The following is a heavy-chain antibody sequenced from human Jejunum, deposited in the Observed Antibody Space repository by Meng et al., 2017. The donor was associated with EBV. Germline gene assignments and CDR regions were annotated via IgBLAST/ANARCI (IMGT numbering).Heavy chain of an antibody. CDR1: GFSLITNGVG. D-gene: IGHD4-17*01. Sequence: QITLKESGSTLVQPTQTLTLTCTFSGFSLITNGVGVGWIRQPPGKALEWLALIYWDDDKRYSPSVRSGVTITKDTSKNQVVLTMTNMDPVDTATYYCVYSRDYGEYPYLDTWGQGTLVTVAS. CDR2: IYWDDDK. V-gene: IGHV2-5*02. CDR3: VYSRDYGEYPYLDT. J-gene: IGHJ5*02.